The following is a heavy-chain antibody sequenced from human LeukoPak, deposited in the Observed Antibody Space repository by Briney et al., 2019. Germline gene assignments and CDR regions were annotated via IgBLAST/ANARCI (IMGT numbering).Heavy chain of an antibody. J-gene: IGHJ3*02. Sequence: GGSLRLSCAASGFTFSSYGMHWVRQAPGKGLEWVAFIRYDGSNKYYADSVKGRFTISRDNSKNTLYLQMNSLRAEDTAVYYCAKFWNYYYDSSGYHRGAFDIWGQGTMVTVSS. CDR1: GFTFSSYG. V-gene: IGHV3-30*02. D-gene: IGHD3-22*01. CDR2: IRYDGSNK. CDR3: AKFWNYYYDSSGYHRGAFDI.